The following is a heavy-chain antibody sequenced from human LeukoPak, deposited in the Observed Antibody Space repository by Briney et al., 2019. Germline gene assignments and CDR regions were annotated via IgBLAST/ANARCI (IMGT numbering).Heavy chain of an antibody. Sequence: PSETLSLTCAVYGGSFSGYYWSWIRQPPGKGLEWIGEINHSGSTNYNLSLKSRVTISVATSANQFSLRLTSVTAADTAVYFCARAPQWAGDRGYFDHWGQGALVTVSS. J-gene: IGHJ4*02. CDR3: ARAPQWAGDRGYFDH. CDR1: GGSFSGYY. V-gene: IGHV4-34*01. D-gene: IGHD7-27*01. CDR2: INHSGST.